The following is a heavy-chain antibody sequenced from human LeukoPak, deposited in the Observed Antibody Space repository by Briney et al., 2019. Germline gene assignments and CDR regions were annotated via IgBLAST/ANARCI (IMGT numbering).Heavy chain of an antibody. J-gene: IGHJ6*03. Sequence: SVKVSCKASGGTFSSYAISWVRQAPGQGLEWMGGIIPIFGTANYAQKFQGRVTITTDESTSTPYLELSSLRSEDTAVYYCAIKYCSGGSCYNYYYYMDVWGKGTTVTVSS. D-gene: IGHD2-15*01. CDR1: GGTFSSYA. CDR3: AIKYCSGGSCYNYYYYMDV. V-gene: IGHV1-69*05. CDR2: IIPIFGTA.